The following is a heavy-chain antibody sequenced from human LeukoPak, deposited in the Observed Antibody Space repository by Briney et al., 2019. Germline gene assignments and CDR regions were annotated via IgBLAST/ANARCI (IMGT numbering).Heavy chain of an antibody. CDR3: ARDSSWFDP. J-gene: IGHJ5*02. Sequence: LRLSCAASGFTFSDYYMSWIRQAQGKGVECVSYISSSRSTIYYAASVKGRFTISRDNAKNSLYLQMNSLRAEDTAVYYCARDSSWFDPWGQGTLVTVSS. V-gene: IGHV3-11*04. CDR2: ISSSRSTI. CDR1: GFTFSDYY. D-gene: IGHD2/OR15-2a*01.